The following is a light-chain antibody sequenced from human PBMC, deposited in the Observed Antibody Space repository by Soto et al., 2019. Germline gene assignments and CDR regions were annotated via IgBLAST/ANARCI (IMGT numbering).Light chain of an antibody. CDR1: QGISSY. CDR2: AAS. V-gene: IGKV1-8*01. J-gene: IGKJ2*01. CDR3: QQYYSYPQT. Sequence: AIRMTQSPSSLSASTGDRVTITCRASQGISSYLAWYQQKPGKAPKLLIYAASTLQSWVPSRFSGSGSGTDFTLTISCLQSEDFATSYCQQYYSYPQTFGQGTKLEIK.